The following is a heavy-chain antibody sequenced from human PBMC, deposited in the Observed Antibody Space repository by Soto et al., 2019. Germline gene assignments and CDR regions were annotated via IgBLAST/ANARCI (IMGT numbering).Heavy chain of an antibody. J-gene: IGHJ6*02. D-gene: IGHD1-26*01. Sequence: ASVKVSCKAAENTFIGYYLHWVRQAPGQGLEWMGWISPYSGDTDSAQKFQGRVTLTRDTSTRTVYMELSRLTSDDTAVYYCARESVRSGSYYNYYGMDVWGQGTTVTVSS. CDR1: ENTFIGYY. CDR3: ARESVRSGSYYNYYGMDV. CDR2: ISPYSGDT. V-gene: IGHV1-2*02.